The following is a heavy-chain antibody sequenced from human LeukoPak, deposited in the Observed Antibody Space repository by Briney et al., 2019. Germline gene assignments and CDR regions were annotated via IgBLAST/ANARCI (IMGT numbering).Heavy chain of an antibody. J-gene: IGHJ4*02. V-gene: IGHV3-7*01. Sequence: GGSLRLSCAASGFTSSSYWMNWARQAPGKGLEWVASINHNGNVNYYVDSVKGRFTVSRDNAKNSLFLQMNSLRAEDTAIYYCARSLTTLTYEGYWGQGTLVTVSS. CDR3: ARSLTTLTYEGY. CDR2: INHNGNVN. D-gene: IGHD1-1*01. CDR1: GFTSSSYW.